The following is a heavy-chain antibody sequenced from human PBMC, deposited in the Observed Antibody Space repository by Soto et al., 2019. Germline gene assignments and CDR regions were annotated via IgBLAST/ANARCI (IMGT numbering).Heavy chain of an antibody. D-gene: IGHD3-3*01. CDR1: GGSISSGGYY. J-gene: IGHJ6*02. CDR3: ARDGVPEYYDFWSGYPNPTLGMDV. V-gene: IGHV4-31*03. Sequence: SETLSLTCTVSGGSISSGGYYWSWIRQHPGKGLEWIGYIYYSGSTYYNPSLKSRVTISVDTSKNQFSLKLSSVTAADTAVYYRARDGVPEYYDFWSGYPNPTLGMDVWGQGTTVTVSS. CDR2: IYYSGST.